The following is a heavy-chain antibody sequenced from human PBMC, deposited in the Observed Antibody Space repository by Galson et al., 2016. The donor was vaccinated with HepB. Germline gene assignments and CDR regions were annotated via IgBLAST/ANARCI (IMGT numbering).Heavy chain of an antibody. CDR2: ISVSGDRT. D-gene: IGHD3-22*01. Sequence: SLRLSCAASGFTFSNYVMTWVRQAPGKGLEWVSAISVSGDRTYYADSLKGRFTISRDNSKNTLYLEMNRLRAEDTAVYYCAKDSSAYGWYFDYWGQGTLVTVAS. CDR3: AKDSSAYGWYFDY. V-gene: IGHV3-23*01. J-gene: IGHJ4*02. CDR1: GFTFSNYV.